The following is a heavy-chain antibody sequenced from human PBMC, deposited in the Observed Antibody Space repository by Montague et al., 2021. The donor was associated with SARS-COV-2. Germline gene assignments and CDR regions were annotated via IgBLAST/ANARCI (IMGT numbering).Heavy chain of an antibody. Sequence: TLSLTCTVSGGSISSGSYYWSWIWQPAGKGLEWIGRIYTSGSTNYNPSLKSRVTISVDTSKNQFSLKLSSVTAADTAVYYCAGGPAATYYYGMDVWGQGTTVTVSS. CDR1: GGSISSGSYY. D-gene: IGHD2-15*01. CDR2: IYTSGST. J-gene: IGHJ6*02. CDR3: AGGPAATYYYGMDV. V-gene: IGHV4-61*02.